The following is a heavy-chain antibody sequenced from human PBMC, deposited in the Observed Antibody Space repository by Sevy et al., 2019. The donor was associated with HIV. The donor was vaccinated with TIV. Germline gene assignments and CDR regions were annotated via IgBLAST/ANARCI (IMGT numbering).Heavy chain of an antibody. CDR1: GFTFAKDS. CDR3: AREGCTQPHDY. CDR2: FSFGCGRI. Sequence: GGSLRLSCAASGFTFAKDSMSWVHQAPGKGLEWVSTFSFGCGRINYADSVKGRFTISRDDSKNTLFLQMNSLRAEDTATYFCAREGCTQPHDYWGQGTLVTVSS. V-gene: IGHV3-23*01. D-gene: IGHD2-8*01. J-gene: IGHJ4*02.